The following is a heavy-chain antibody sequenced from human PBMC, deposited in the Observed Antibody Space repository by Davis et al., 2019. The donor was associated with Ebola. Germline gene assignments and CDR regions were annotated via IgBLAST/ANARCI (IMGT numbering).Heavy chain of an antibody. V-gene: IGHV1-2*02. CDR2: INPNSGGT. CDR3: ARAVPATQNLDH. D-gene: IGHD2-15*01. J-gene: IGHJ4*02. Sequence: AASVKVSCKASGYTFTAYFIHWVRRAPGEGLEWMGWINPNSGGTNNAQKFQGRVTMTRGTSISTAYMELNSLRSDDTAVYYCARAVPATQNLDHWGQGTLVTVSS. CDR1: GYTFTAYF.